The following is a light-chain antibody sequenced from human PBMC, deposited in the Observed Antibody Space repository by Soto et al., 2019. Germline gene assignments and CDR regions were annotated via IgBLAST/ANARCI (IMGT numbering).Light chain of an antibody. CDR2: EVS. CDR1: SSDVGGYNY. Sequence: LTQPPSSSGPPGQSVTISCTGTSSDVGGYNYVSWYQQHPGKAPKLMIYEVSKRPSGVPDRFSGSKSGNTASLTVSGLQAEDEADYYCSSYAGSNNFVFGTGTKFTVL. J-gene: IGLJ1*01. CDR3: SSYAGSNNFV. V-gene: IGLV2-8*01.